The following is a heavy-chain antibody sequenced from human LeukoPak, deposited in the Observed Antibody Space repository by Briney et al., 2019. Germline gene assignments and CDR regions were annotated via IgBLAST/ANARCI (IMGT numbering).Heavy chain of an antibody. Sequence: GGSLRLSCAASGFTFSSYWMHWVRQAPGKGLVWVSRINTDWSSTSYADSVRGRFTISRDNSKNTLYVQMNSLRAEDTAIYYCAKSRSGSSNWALRIFDNWGQGTMVSVSS. J-gene: IGHJ4*02. CDR1: GFTFSSYW. CDR3: AKSRSGSSNWALRIFDN. D-gene: IGHD3-10*01. CDR2: INTDWSST. V-gene: IGHV3-74*01.